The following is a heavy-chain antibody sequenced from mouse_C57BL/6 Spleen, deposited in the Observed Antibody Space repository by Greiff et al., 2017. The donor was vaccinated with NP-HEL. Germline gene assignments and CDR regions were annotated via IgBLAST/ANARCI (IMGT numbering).Heavy chain of an antibody. D-gene: IGHD1-1*01. V-gene: IGHV1-9*01. J-gene: IGHJ4*01. CDR3: ARRAYGSSYYAMDY. CDR2: ILPGSGST. Sequence: VQLKESGAELMKPGASVKLSCKATGYTFTGYWIEWVKQRPGHGLEWIGEILPGSGSTNYNEKFKGKATFTADTSSNTAYMQLSSLTTEDSAIYYVARRAYGSSYYAMDYWGQGTSVTVSS. CDR1: GYTFTGYW.